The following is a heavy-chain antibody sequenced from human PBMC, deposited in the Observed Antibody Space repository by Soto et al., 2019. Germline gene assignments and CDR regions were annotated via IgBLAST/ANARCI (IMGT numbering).Heavy chain of an antibody. D-gene: IGHD3-10*01. Sequence: ASVKVSCKASGYMFISYGINWVRQAPGQGLEWMGWISAYNGNTKYAQNLQGRVTMTTDTSTSTAYMEMRSLRSDDTAVYYCARNLDGSGSYYTDYWGPGTLVTVSS. CDR2: ISAYNGNT. J-gene: IGHJ4*02. CDR1: GYMFISYG. V-gene: IGHV1-18*01. CDR3: ARNLDGSGSYYTDY.